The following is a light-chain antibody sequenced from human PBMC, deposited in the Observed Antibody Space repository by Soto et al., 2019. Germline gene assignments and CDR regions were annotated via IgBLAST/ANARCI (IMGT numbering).Light chain of an antibody. CDR1: QSVSSNY. V-gene: IGKV3-11*01. CDR3: QQRSIWPWT. Sequence: EIVLTQSPGTVSLSPRERATLSCRASQSVSSNYLAWYQQKPGQPPRLLIYDASKRATGIPARFSGSGSGTDFTLTISSLEPEDFAVYYCQQRSIWPWTFGQGTKVDI. J-gene: IGKJ1*01. CDR2: DAS.